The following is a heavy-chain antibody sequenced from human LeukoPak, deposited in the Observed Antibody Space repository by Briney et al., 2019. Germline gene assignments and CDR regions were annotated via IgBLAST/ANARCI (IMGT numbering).Heavy chain of an antibody. D-gene: IGHD5-18*01. CDR2: INHSGST. V-gene: IGHV4-34*01. J-gene: IGHJ5*02. Sequence: SETLSLTCAVYGGSFSGYYWSWIRQPPGKGLEWIGEINHSGSTNYNPSLKSRVTISVDTSKNQFSLKLSSVTAADTAVYYCARGRYSYGRLKNWFDPWGQGTLVTVSS. CDR1: GGSFSGYY. CDR3: ARGRYSYGRLKNWFDP.